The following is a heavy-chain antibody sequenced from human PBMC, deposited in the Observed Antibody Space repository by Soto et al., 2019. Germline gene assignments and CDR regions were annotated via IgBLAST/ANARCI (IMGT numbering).Heavy chain of an antibody. CDR1: GGSISSSSYY. CDR3: ARLGRHSHFPVIAAAGGSPLDV. V-gene: IGHV4-39*01. J-gene: IGHJ6*02. D-gene: IGHD6-13*01. Sequence: QLQLQESGPGLVKPSETLSLTCTVSGGSISSSSYYWGWIRQPPGKGLVWIGSIYYSGSTYYNPSLKSRVTISVDTSKNQFSLKLSSVTAADTAVYYCARLGRHSHFPVIAAAGGSPLDVWGQGTTVTVSS. CDR2: IYYSGST.